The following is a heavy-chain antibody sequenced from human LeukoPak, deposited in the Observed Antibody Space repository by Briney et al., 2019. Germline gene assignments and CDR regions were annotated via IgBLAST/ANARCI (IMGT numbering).Heavy chain of an antibody. Sequence: TPGAPLLTSCKSSGSSSTNSWSSCLRPLAGKREWCMGSSDSSDTNTNYSPSFQGHVTISADKSISTAYLQWSSLKASDTAMYYCARHLDSAGAVPADYGMDVWGKGTTVTVSS. J-gene: IGHJ6*04. CDR1: GSSSTNSW. CDR2: SDSSDTNT. V-gene: IGHV5-10-1*01. D-gene: IGHD2-2*01. CDR3: ARHLDSAGAVPADYGMDV.